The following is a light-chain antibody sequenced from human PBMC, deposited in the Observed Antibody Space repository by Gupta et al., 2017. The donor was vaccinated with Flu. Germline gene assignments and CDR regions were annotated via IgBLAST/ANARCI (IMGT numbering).Light chain of an antibody. CDR2: AAS. V-gene: IGKV3-15*01. CDR1: QSVASN. Sequence: ELVMSQSPVTLSVSPGERATLSCRASQSVASNLDWYQQKPGQPPRLLIVAASTRDSGSPARFSGSRSGTEFTLTISGLQAEDFAVYYCQQYNNWPPTTFGGGTRVEIK. J-gene: IGKJ4*01. CDR3: QQYNNWPPTT.